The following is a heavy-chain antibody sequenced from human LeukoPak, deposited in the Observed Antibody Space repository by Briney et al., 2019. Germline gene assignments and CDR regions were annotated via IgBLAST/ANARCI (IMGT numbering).Heavy chain of an antibody. CDR1: RFTFSTYW. Sequence: PGGSLRLSCAASRFTFSTYWMHWVRQAPGKGLEWVANIKQDGGEKYYVDSVKGRITISRDNAKNSLYLQMNSLRAEDTAVYYCARDVRGVSYYFDYWGQGTLVTVSS. J-gene: IGHJ4*02. D-gene: IGHD3-16*01. CDR3: ARDVRGVSYYFDY. V-gene: IGHV3-7*01. CDR2: IKQDGGEK.